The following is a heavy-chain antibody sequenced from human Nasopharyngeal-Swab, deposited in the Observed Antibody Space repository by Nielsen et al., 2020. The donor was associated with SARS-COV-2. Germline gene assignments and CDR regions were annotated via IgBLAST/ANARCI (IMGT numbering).Heavy chain of an antibody. J-gene: IGHJ6*02. D-gene: IGHD5-18*01. CDR2: ISYDGSNK. CDR3: AKALAAMDDYYYYGMDV. CDR1: GFTFSSYG. V-gene: IGHV3-30*18. Sequence: GGSLRLSCAASGFTFSSYGMHWVRQAPGKGLEWVAVISYDGSNKYYADSVKGRFTISRDNSKNMLYLQMNSLRAEDTAVYYCAKALAAMDDYYYYGMDVWGQGTTVTVSS.